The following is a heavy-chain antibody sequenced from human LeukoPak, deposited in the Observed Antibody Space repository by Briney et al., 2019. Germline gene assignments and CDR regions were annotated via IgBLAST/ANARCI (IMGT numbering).Heavy chain of an antibody. CDR2: MKSNRDGGTS. V-gene: IGHV3-15*01. CDR1: GFNFHNAW. CDR3: TTLSNDVLY. Sequence: PGGSLRLSCAASGFNFHNAWITWVRQAPGKGLEWVGRMKSNRDGGTSDYAAPVKGRFTISRDDSKNTLYLHMNSLRAEDTAVYYCTTLSNDVLYWGRGTLVTVS. D-gene: IGHD4-11*01. J-gene: IGHJ4*02.